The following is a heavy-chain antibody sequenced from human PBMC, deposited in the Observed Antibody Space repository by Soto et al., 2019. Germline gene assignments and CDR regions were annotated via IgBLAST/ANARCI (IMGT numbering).Heavy chain of an antibody. D-gene: IGHD3-9*01. J-gene: IGHJ5*02. V-gene: IGHV4-39*01. CDR1: GGSISSSSYY. CDR3: ARHYDILTGYYWAWFDP. Sequence: SETLSLTCTVSGGSISSSSYYWGWIRQPPGKGLEWIGSIYYSGSTYYNPSLKSRVTISVDTSKNQFSLKLSSVTAADTAVYYCARHYDILTGYYWAWFDPWGQGTLVTISS. CDR2: IYYSGST.